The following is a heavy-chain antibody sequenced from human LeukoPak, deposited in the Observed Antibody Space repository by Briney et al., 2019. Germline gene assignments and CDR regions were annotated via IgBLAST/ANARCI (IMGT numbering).Heavy chain of an antibody. D-gene: IGHD3-22*01. J-gene: IGHJ4*02. V-gene: IGHV1-18*01. Sequence: ASVKVSCKASGYTFTSYGISWVRQAPGQGLEWMGWISAYNGNTNYAQKLQGRVTMTTDTSTSTAYMELRSLRSDDTAVYYCARVYDSSGYYWGFDYWGQGTLVTVSS. CDR2: ISAYNGNT. CDR3: ARVYDSSGYYWGFDY. CDR1: GYTFTSYG.